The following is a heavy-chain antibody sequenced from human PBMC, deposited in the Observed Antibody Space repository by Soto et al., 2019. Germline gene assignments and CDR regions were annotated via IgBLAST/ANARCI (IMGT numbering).Heavy chain of an antibody. CDR3: VRDRDWAFDI. D-gene: IGHD3-9*01. J-gene: IGHJ3*02. CDR1: GSSLRDYS. CDR2: AGTSRKYI. Sequence: VGSLRLSCAVFGSSLRDYSMNWIRQAPGKGLEWISYAGTSRKYIFYSDSVRGRFTISRDDARNSVYLQLNSLRDEDTAVYYCVRDRDWAFDIWGQGTRVTVSS. V-gene: IGHV3-48*02.